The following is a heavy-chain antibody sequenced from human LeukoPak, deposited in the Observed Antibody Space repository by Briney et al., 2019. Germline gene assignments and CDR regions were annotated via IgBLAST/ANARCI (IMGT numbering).Heavy chain of an antibody. CDR3: ASVSVAGAFDI. CDR2: ISSSGSTI. Sequence: GGSLRLSCAASGFTLSDYYMSWIRQAPGKGLEWVSYISSSGSTIYYADSVKGRFTISRDNAKNSLYLQMNSLRAEDTAVYYFASVSVAGAFDIWGQGTMVTVSS. J-gene: IGHJ3*02. D-gene: IGHD2-8*01. V-gene: IGHV3-11*01. CDR1: GFTLSDYY.